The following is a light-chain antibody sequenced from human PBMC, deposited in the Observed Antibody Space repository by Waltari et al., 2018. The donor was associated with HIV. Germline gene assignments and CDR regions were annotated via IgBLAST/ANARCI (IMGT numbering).Light chain of an antibody. CDR3: SSYAGSNNLL. CDR1: SSDVGSYHF. V-gene: IGLV2-8*01. Sequence: QSALTQPPSASGSPGQSVPISCTGTSSDVGSYHFVSWYKQHPGKAPKLLIFEVSKRPSGVPDRFSGSKSGNTASLTVSGLQPEDEADYYCSSYAGSNNLLFGGGTKLTVL. CDR2: EVS. J-gene: IGLJ2*01.